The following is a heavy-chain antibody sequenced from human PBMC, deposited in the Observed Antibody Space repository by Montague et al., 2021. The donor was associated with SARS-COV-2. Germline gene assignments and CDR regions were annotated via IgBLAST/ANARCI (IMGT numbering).Heavy chain of an antibody. J-gene: IGHJ4*02. D-gene: IGHD1-26*01. V-gene: IGHV3-48*03. CDR1: GFTFSSYE. Sequence: SLRLSCAASGFTFSSYEMNWVRQAPGKGLEWISYITSSGTTIYYADSVKGRFTISRDNAKNSLYLQMNGLRAEDTAVYYCARAVGSYYGYWGQGTLVTVSS. CDR3: ARAVGSYYGY. CDR2: ITSSGTTI.